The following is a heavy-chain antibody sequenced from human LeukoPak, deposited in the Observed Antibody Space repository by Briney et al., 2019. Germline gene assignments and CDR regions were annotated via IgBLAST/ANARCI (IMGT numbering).Heavy chain of an antibody. D-gene: IGHD3-10*01. Sequence: ASVKVSCKASGYTFTSYGISWVRQAPGQGLEWMGWISAYNGNTNYAQKLQGRVTMTTDTSTSTAYMELRSLRSDDTAVYYCARVDRLLWFGEFYGMDVWGKGPRSPSPQ. CDR2: ISAYNGNT. CDR1: GYTFTSYG. CDR3: ARVDRLLWFGEFYGMDV. J-gene: IGHJ6*01. V-gene: IGHV1-18*04.